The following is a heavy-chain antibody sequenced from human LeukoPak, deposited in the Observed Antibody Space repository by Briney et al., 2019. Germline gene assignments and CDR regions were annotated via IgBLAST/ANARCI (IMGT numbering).Heavy chain of an antibody. D-gene: IGHD6-13*01. CDR2: ISSSSSYI. CDR1: RFTFSNYS. Sequence: GGSLRLSCAASRFTFSNYSMNWVRQAPGRGLEWVSSISSSSSYIYYADSVKGRFTISRDNAKNSLYLQMNSLRADDTALYYCAKGALAAAGSGFDYWGQGTLVTVSS. V-gene: IGHV3-21*04. J-gene: IGHJ4*02. CDR3: AKGALAAAGSGFDY.